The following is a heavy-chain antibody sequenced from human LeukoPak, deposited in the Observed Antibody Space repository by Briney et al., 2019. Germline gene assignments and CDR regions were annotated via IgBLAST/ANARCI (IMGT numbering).Heavy chain of an antibody. CDR2: IYSDGSR. D-gene: IGHD3-10*01. CDR3: ARVWELSYDH. Sequence: GGSLRLSCAASGFSVSTDHMSWVRQAPGRGLGWVSIIYSDGSRYYADTVKGRFTISRENSKNTVDLLVNSPRAEDTAMYYCARVWELSYDHWGQGILVTVSS. CDR1: GFSVSTDH. J-gene: IGHJ4*02. V-gene: IGHV3-53*01.